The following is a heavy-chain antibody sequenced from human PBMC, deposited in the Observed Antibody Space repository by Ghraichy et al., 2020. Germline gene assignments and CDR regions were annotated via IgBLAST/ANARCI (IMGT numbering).Heavy chain of an antibody. CDR2: INPNNDAT. V-gene: IGHV1-2*02. CDR1: GYTFTGYY. D-gene: IGHD1-1*01. CDR3: ARQENGNYVGY. Sequence: ASVKVSCKASGYTFTGYYMHWVRQAPGQGLEWMGRINPNNDATKYAQKFQGRVTMTRDTSISTAYMELSRLRSDDTAVYYCARQENGNYVGYWGQGTLVTVSS. J-gene: IGHJ4*02.